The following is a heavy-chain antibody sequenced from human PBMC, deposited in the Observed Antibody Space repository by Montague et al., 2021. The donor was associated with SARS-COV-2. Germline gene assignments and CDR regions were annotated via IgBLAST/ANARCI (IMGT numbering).Heavy chain of an antibody. D-gene: IGHD2-15*01. J-gene: IGHJ4*02. V-gene: IGHV4-31*03. CDR2: IYYRGST. CDR3: ARLTAGYCSGGSCYWGTGFDY. CDR1: GGSISSGGYY. Sequence: TLSLTCTVSGGSISSGGYYWSWIRQHPGKGLEWIGYIYYRGSTYYNPSLKSRATISVDTSKNQFSLKLSSVTAADTAVYYCARLTAGYCSGGSCYWGTGFDYWGQGTLVTVSS.